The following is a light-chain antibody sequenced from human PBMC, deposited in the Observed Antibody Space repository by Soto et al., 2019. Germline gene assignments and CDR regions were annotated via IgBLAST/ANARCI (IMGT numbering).Light chain of an antibody. CDR2: AAS. CDR3: QQYYSYPSD. CDR1: QGISSY. Sequence: AIRMTQSPSSLSASTGDRVTITCRASQGISSYLAWYQQKPGKAPKLLIYAASTLQSGVPSRFSGSGSGTDFTLTISCLQSEDFATYYCQQYYSYPSDFGGGTQVEIK. J-gene: IGKJ4*01. V-gene: IGKV1-8*01.